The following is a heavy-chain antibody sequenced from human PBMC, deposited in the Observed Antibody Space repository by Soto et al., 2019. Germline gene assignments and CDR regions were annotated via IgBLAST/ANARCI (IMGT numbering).Heavy chain of an antibody. CDR3: ARDWWEEPAGKETVSQFDY. CDR1: GFAFSNYG. Sequence: QVQLVESGGGVVQPGRSLTLSCTASGFAFSNYGIHWVRQAPGRGLEWVAVIWSDGTKKFYAGSVRGRFTISRDNSKNTIYLQMTSLRAENTAVYYCARDWWEEPAGKETVSQFDYWGQGTLVTVS. V-gene: IGHV3-33*01. J-gene: IGHJ4*02. D-gene: IGHD6-13*01. CDR2: IWSDGTKK.